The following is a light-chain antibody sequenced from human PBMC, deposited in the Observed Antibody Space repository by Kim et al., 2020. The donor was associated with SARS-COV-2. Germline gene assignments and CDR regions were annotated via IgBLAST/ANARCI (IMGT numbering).Light chain of an antibody. CDR2: GAS. J-gene: IGKJ5*01. CDR1: QTFSSGY. Sequence: SPGERAALSCRASQTFSSGYLAWYQQKPGQAPRLLVYGASIRATGIPDRFSGGGSGTDFTLTISRLEPEDFAVYYCQQYGSSLVTFGQGTRLEIK. V-gene: IGKV3-20*01. CDR3: QQYGSSLVT.